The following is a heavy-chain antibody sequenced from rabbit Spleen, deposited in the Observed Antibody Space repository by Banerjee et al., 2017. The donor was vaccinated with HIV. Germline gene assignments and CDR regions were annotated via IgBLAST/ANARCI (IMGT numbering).Heavy chain of an antibody. V-gene: IGHV1S45*01. D-gene: IGHD1-1*01. Sequence: QEQLKESGGGLVQPGGSLKLSCKASGFTLSSYYMNWVRQAPGKGLEWIACINSFSGRPVYATWVNGRFTISKASWTTVTLHMTGLTAADTATYFCARDLPGVIGWNFNLWGPGTLVTV. CDR2: INSFSGRP. CDR1: GFTLSSYYM. CDR3: ARDLPGVIGWNFNL. J-gene: IGHJ4*01.